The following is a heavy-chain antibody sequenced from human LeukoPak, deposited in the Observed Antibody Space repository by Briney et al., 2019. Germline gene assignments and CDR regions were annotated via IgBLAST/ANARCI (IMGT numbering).Heavy chain of an antibody. CDR2: ISASGGST. CDR3: AKDPYYDTRYFFDY. J-gene: IGHJ4*02. Sequence: PGGSLRLSRAASGFTFSSYAMSWVRQAPGKGLEWVSVISASGGSTYYADSVKGRFTISRDNSKNTLYLQMNSLRAEDTAVYYCAKDPYYDTRYFFDYWGQGTLVTVSS. V-gene: IGHV3-23*01. CDR1: GFTFSSYA. D-gene: IGHD3-22*01.